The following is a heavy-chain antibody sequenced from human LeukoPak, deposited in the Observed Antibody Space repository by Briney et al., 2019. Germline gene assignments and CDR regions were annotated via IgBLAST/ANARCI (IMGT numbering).Heavy chain of an antibody. V-gene: IGHV3-30-3*01. Sequence: GGSLRLSCAASGFTFSSYAMHWVRQAPGKGLEWVAVIPYDGSNKYYADSVKGRFTISRDNSKNTLYLQMNSLRAEDTAVYYCARASYGSASPWGQGTLVTVSS. CDR3: ARASYGSASP. J-gene: IGHJ5*02. CDR2: IPYDGSNK. D-gene: IGHD3-10*01. CDR1: GFTFSSYA.